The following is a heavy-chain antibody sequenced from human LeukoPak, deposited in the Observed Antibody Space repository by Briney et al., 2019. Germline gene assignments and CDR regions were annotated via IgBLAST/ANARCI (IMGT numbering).Heavy chain of an antibody. CDR3: ARDFNDPTWIHSQYFDY. V-gene: IGHV4-61*01. D-gene: IGHD5-18*01. Sequence: SETLSLTCTVSGGSVSSGSYYWSWIRQPPGKGLEWIGYIYYSGSTNYNPSLKSRVTISVDTSKNQFSLKLSSVTAADTAVYYCARDFNDPTWIHSQYFDYWGQGTLVTVSS. J-gene: IGHJ4*02. CDR1: GGSVSSGSYY. CDR2: IYYSGST.